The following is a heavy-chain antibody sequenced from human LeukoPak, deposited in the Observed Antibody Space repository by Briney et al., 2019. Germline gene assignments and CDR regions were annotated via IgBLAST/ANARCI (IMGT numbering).Heavy chain of an antibody. CDR3: ARDRIYSEYYYGMDV. D-gene: IGHD4-11*01. J-gene: IGHJ6*02. CDR1: GFTFSSDS. V-gene: IGHV3-48*01. Sequence: GGSLRLSCAASGFTFSSDSMNWVRQAPGKGLEWVSYISSSSSTIYYADSVKGRFTISRDNAKNSLYLQMNSLRADDTAVYYCARDRIYSEYYYGMDVWGQGTTVTVSS. CDR2: ISSSSSTI.